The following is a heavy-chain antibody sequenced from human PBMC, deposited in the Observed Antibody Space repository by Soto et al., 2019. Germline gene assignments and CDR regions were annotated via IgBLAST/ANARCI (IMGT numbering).Heavy chain of an antibody. V-gene: IGHV1-46*03. CDR1: GYTFTSYY. CDR2: INPSGGST. D-gene: IGHD1-26*01. J-gene: IGHJ4*02. CDR3: ARSHPYNLGTTGDFDY. Sequence: ASVKVSCKASGYTFTSYYMHWVRQAPGQGLEWMGIINPSGGSTSYAQKFQGRVTMTRDTSTSTVYMELSSLRSEDTAVYYCARSHPYNLGTTGDFDYWGQGTLVTV.